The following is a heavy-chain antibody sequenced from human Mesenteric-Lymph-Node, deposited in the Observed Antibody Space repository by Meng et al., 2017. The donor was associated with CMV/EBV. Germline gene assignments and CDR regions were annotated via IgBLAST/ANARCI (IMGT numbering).Heavy chain of an antibody. CDR1: GYTFTGYY. CDR2: INPNSGGT. Sequence: SVKVSCKASGYTFTGYYMHWVRQAPGQGLEWMGWINPNSGGTNYAQKFQGRVTMTRDTSTNTGYMELRSLRSDDTAVYYCARGAPPDYWGQGTLVTVSS. CDR3: ARGAPPDY. V-gene: IGHV1-2*02. J-gene: IGHJ4*02.